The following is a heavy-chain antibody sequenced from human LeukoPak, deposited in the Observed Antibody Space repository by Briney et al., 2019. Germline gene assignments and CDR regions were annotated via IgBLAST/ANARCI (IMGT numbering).Heavy chain of an antibody. V-gene: IGHV1-18*01. Sequence: ASVTVSCKASGYTFTSYGISWVRQAPGQGLEWMGWISAYNGNTNYAQKLQGRVTITTDTSTSTAYVELRSLRSDDTAVYYCARDSDRGYGDYWGQGTLVTVSS. CDR2: ISAYNGNT. D-gene: IGHD3-22*01. CDR3: ARDSDRGYGDY. J-gene: IGHJ4*02. CDR1: GYTFTSYG.